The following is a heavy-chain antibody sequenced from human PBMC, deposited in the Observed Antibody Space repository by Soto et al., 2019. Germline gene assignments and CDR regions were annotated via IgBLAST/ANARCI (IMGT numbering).Heavy chain of an antibody. J-gene: IGHJ6*02. CDR3: ARGHDRPAGMDV. V-gene: IGHV4-31*03. CDR1: GGSISSGGYY. CDR2: IYYSGST. Sequence: QVQLQESGPGLVKPSQTLSLTCTVSGGSISSGGYYWSWVRQHPGKGLEWIGYIYYSGSTYYNPSLKSRVTISVDTSKNQFSLKLSSVTAADTAVYYCARGHDRPAGMDVWGQGTTVTVSS. D-gene: IGHD3-16*01.